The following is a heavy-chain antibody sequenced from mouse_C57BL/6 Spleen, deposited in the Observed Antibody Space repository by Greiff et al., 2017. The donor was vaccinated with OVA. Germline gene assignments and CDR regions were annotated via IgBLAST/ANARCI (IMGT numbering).Heavy chain of an antibody. V-gene: IGHV1-59*01. CDR1: GYTFTSYW. CDR3: AREVHY. CDR2: IDPSDSYT. J-gene: IGHJ2*01. Sequence: VQLQQPGAELVRPGTSVKLSCKASGYTFTSYWMHWVKQRPGQGLEWIGVIDPSDSYTNYNQKFKGKATLTVDTSSSTAYMQLSSLTSEDSAVYYCAREVHYWGQGTTLTVSS.